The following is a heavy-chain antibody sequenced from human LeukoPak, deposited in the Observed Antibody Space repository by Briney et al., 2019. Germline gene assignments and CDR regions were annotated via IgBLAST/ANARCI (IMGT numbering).Heavy chain of an antibody. Sequence: PGGSLRLSCAASGFTVSSNYMTWVRQAPGKGLEWGSVIYSGGGTYYADSVKGRFTISRDNSKNTLYLQMNSLRAEDTAVYYCARDNGRSSGWYYYLEYWGQGTLVTVSS. CDR3: ARDNGRSSGWYYYLEY. D-gene: IGHD6-19*01. V-gene: IGHV3-53*01. CDR2: IYSGGGT. CDR1: GFTVSSNY. J-gene: IGHJ4*02.